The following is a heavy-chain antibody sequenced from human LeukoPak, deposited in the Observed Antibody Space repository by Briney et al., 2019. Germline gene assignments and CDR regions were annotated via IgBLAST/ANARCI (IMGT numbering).Heavy chain of an antibody. Sequence: PGGSLRLSCTASGFTFGDYAMSWFRQAPGKGLEWVGFIRSKAYGGTTEYAASVKGRFTISRDDSKSIAYLQMNSLKTEDTAVYYCPRVHGTTFYASYSDCWGQGTLVTVSS. J-gene: IGHJ4*02. CDR2: IRSKAYGGTT. CDR1: GFTFGDYA. CDR3: PRVHGTTFYASYSDC. D-gene: IGHD2-2*01. V-gene: IGHV3-49*03.